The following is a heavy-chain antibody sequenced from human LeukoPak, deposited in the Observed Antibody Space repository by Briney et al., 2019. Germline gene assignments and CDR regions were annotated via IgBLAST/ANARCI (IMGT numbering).Heavy chain of an antibody. D-gene: IGHD3-10*01. CDR3: GKGQARLSWSDH. CDR1: GYSLSSGYY. CDR2: INHSGST. Sequence: SETLSLTCTVSGYSLSSGYYWGWIRQPPGEGLEWIGSINHSGSTYYNPSLKSRLTISVDTSKNQLSLKLSTVTAADTAVYYCGKGQARLSWSDHWGQGTLVTVSS. V-gene: IGHV4-38-2*02. J-gene: IGHJ4*02.